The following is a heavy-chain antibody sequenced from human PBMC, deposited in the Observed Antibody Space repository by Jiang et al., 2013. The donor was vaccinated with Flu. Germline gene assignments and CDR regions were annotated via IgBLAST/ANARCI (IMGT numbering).Heavy chain of an antibody. D-gene: IGHD2-8*02. J-gene: IGHJ4*02. CDR2: IYYSGST. Sequence: GSGLVKPSETLSLTCTVSGGSVSSGSYYWSWIRQPPGKGLEWIGYIYYSGSTNYNPSLKSRVTISVDTSKNQFSLKLSSVTAADTAVYYCAREIPGGASDYWGQGTLVTVSS. CDR1: GGSVSSGSYY. V-gene: IGHV4-61*01. CDR3: AREIPGGASDY.